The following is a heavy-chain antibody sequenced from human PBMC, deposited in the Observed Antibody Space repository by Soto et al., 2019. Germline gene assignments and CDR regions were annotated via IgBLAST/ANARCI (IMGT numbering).Heavy chain of an antibody. V-gene: IGHV1-2*04. J-gene: IGHJ6*02. CDR3: ARSGEAATYYYGMDG. CDR2: INPNSGGT. D-gene: IGHD6-13*01. CDR1: GYTFTGYY. Sequence: ASVKVSCKASGYTFTGYYMHWVRQAPGQGLEWMGWINPNSGGTNYAQKFQGWVTMTRDTSISTAYMELSRLRSDDTAVYYCARSGEAATYYYGMDGWGQGTTVTVSS.